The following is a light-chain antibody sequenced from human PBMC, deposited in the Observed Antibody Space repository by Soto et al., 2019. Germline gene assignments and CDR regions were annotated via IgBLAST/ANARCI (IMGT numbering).Light chain of an antibody. CDR1: QSIDRY. Sequence: DIQMTQSPSSLSASVGDRVTITCRASQSIDRYLNWYQQKPGTAPKLLISGVSSLRSGVPSRFSGSGSGTDFTLTINSLQPEDLATYYCQQGSRTLTFGGGTKVDIK. J-gene: IGKJ4*01. V-gene: IGKV1-39*01. CDR2: GVS. CDR3: QQGSRTLT.